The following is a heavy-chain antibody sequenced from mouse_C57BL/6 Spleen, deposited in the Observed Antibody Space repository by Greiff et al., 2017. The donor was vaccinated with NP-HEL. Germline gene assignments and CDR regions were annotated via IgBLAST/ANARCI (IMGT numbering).Heavy chain of an antibody. CDR2: INYDGSST. D-gene: IGHD1-1*01. Sequence: EVHLVESEGGLVQPGSSMKLSCTASGFTFSDYYMAWVRQVPEKGLEWVANINYDGSSTYYLDSLKSRFIISRDNAKNILYLQMSSLKSEDTATYYCARAVVAYYYAMDYWGQGTSVTVSS. CDR3: ARAVVAYYYAMDY. CDR1: GFTFSDYY. J-gene: IGHJ4*01. V-gene: IGHV5-16*01.